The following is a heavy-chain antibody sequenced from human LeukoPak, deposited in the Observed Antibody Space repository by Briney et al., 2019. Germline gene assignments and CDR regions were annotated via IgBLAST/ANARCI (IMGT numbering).Heavy chain of an antibody. CDR2: LRQDGNEK. D-gene: IGHD3-10*01. CDR1: GFTFSSSW. J-gene: IGHJ4*02. Sequence: GGSLSLSCAASGFTFSSSWMHWVRQAPGKGLEWVANLRQDGNEKYYINSVKGRFTISRDNGKTSLYLQMNNLRAEDTAVYFCATGTPFGGAWGQGTLVTVSS. V-gene: IGHV3-7*03. CDR3: ATGTPFGGA.